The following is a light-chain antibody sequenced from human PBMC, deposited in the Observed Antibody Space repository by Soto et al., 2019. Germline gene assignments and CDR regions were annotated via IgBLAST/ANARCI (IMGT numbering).Light chain of an antibody. V-gene: IGLV2-14*01. CDR3: SSYTTSNTWL. CDR1: TSDVGGFDS. Sequence: QSALTQPASVSGSPGQSITISCTATTSDVGGFDSVSWYQQHPGTAPRVIIYEVSNRPSGVSYRFSGSKSANTASLTISGLRADDEADYYCSSYTTSNTWLFGGGTKLTVL. CDR2: EVS. J-gene: IGLJ3*02.